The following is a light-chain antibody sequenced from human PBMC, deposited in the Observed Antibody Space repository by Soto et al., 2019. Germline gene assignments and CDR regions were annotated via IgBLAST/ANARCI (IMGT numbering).Light chain of an antibody. Sequence: QSVLTQPASVSGSPGQSITISCTGTNSDVGGYNSVSWYQQHPGKAPKLMISDVSNRPSGVSNRFSGSKSGNTASLTISGLQSEDEADYYCSSYTSRKTLVFGGGTQLTVL. CDR1: NSDVGGYNS. CDR3: SSYTSRKTLV. J-gene: IGLJ2*01. CDR2: DVS. V-gene: IGLV2-14*03.